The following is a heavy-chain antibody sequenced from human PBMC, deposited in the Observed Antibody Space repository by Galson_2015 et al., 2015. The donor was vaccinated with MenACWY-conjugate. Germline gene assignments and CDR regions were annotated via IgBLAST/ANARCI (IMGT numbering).Heavy chain of an antibody. D-gene: IGHD1-1*01. CDR3: ARIIHDGLDY. CDR2: INRDGGGT. J-gene: IGHJ4*02. CDR1: GFTFDSYR. V-gene: IGHV3-7*01. Sequence: SLRLSCAASGFTFDSYRMSWVRQAPGKGLEWVTNINRDGGGTYYASSVKGRFTISEDNAENSLYLQMNSLRAEDTAIYYCARIIHDGLDYWGQGTLVTVSS.